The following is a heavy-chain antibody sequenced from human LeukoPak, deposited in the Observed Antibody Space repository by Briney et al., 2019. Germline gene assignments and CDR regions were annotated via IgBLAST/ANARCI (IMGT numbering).Heavy chain of an antibody. CDR3: ARPAGDYSNAFDI. CDR2: IYPGDSDT. CDR1: GYTFTSYW. V-gene: IGHV5-51*01. Sequence: GESLKISCKGFGYTFTSYWIGWVRQMPGKGLEWMGIIYPGDSDTRYSPSFQGQVTISADKSISTAYLQWSSLKASDTAMYYCARPAGDYSNAFDIWGQGTMVTVSS. J-gene: IGHJ3*02. D-gene: IGHD2-15*01.